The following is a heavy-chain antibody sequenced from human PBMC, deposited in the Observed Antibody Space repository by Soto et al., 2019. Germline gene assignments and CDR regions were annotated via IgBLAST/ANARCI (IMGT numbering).Heavy chain of an antibody. D-gene: IGHD6-13*01. J-gene: IGHJ4*02. CDR2: ISAYNGNT. Sequence: ASVKVSCKASGYTFTCYGISWVRQAPGQGLEWMGWISAYNGNTNYAQKLQGRVTMTTDTSTSTAYMELRSLRSDDTAVYYCARDCAAAGPFDYWGQGTLVTVSS. CDR1: GYTFTCYG. V-gene: IGHV1-18*01. CDR3: ARDCAAAGPFDY.